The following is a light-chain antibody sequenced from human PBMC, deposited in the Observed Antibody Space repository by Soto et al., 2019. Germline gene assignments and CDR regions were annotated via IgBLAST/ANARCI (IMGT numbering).Light chain of an antibody. CDR3: QQYNKWPPLYT. CDR2: DAS. Sequence: EIVMTQSPVILSVSPGERATLSCRASQNVNSDLAWYQQKPGQAPRLLIYDASTRATDIPVRISGSGSGTDFTLTINGLQSEDFAVYYCQQYNKWPPLYTFGQGTKLEIK. J-gene: IGKJ2*01. CDR1: QNVNSD. V-gene: IGKV3-15*01.